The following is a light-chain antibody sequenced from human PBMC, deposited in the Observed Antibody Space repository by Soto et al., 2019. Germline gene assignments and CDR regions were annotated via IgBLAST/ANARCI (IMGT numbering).Light chain of an antibody. CDR1: QSIVYSDGHTY. J-gene: IGKJ4*01. V-gene: IGKV2-30*01. CDR2: MVS. Sequence: DVGMTHSPLFLPATLVHPVSVSCRSSQSIVYSDGHTYLNWFHQRPGQSPRRLIYMVSNRDSGVPDRFSGSGSGTDFTLKISRVEAEDVGVYYCMQGTHWPLSFGGGTKVDIK. CDR3: MQGTHWPLS.